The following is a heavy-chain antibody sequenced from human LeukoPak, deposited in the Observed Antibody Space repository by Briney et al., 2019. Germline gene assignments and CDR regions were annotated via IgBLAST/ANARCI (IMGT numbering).Heavy chain of an antibody. CDR1: GGTFSTYA. V-gene: IGHV1-69*06. CDR3: ARGDTLYGSSAHAGY. D-gene: IGHD6-13*01. J-gene: IGHJ4*02. Sequence: SVKVSCKASGGTFSTYAISWVRQAPGQGLEWMGGIIPIFGTPNHAQNFQGRVTITADTSTNTAYMELSSLRSGDTAVYYCARGDTLYGSSAHAGYWGQGTLVTVSS. CDR2: IIPIFGTP.